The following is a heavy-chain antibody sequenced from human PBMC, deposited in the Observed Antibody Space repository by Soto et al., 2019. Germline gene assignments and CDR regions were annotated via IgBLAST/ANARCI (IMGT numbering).Heavy chain of an antibody. J-gene: IGHJ4*02. CDR3: AMSGSYFDY. CDR2: IIPIFGTA. CDR1: GGTFSSYS. D-gene: IGHD1-26*01. Sequence: SVEVSCKASGGTFSSYSISWVRQAPGQGLEWMGGIIPIFGTANYAQKFQGRVTITADESTSTAYMELSSLRSEDTAVYYCAMSGSYFDYWGQGTLVTSPQ. V-gene: IGHV1-69*13.